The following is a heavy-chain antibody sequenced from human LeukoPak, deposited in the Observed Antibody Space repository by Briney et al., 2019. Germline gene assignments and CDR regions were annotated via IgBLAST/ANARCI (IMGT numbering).Heavy chain of an antibody. J-gene: IGHJ4*02. CDR3: ARTVYCSGGSCYSADY. V-gene: IGHV3-21*01. Sequence: PGGSLRLSCAASGFTFSSYSMNWVRQAPGKGLEWVSSISSSGTYKYYADSVKGRFTISRDNAKNSLFLQMNSLRAEDTAVYYCARTVYCSGGSCYSADYWGQGTLVTVSS. CDR1: GFTFSSYS. D-gene: IGHD2-15*01. CDR2: ISSSGTYK.